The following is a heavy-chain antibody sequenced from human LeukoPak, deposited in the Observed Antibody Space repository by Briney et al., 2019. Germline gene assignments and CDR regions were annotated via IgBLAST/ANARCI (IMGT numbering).Heavy chain of an antibody. Sequence: GESLKISCKGSGYSYTSYWNGWVRQMPGKGLDWMGIIYPGDSDTRYSPSFQGQVTISADKSISTAYLQWSSLKASDTAMYYCARLAYCGGDCTISLFDYWGQGTLVTVSS. V-gene: IGHV5-51*01. CDR2: IYPGDSDT. CDR1: GYSYTSYW. J-gene: IGHJ4*02. CDR3: ARLAYCGGDCTISLFDY. D-gene: IGHD2-21*01.